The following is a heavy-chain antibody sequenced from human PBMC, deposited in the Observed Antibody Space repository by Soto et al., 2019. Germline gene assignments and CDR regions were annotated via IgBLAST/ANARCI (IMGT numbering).Heavy chain of an antibody. CDR1: GGSISSGGYY. D-gene: IGHD6-13*01. CDR3: ARDPTGYSSSWYDS. V-gene: IGHV4-31*03. CDR2: IYYSGST. Sequence: TLSLTCTVSGGSISSGGYYWSWIRQHPGKGLEWIGYIYYSGSTYYNPSLKSRVTISVDTSKNQFSLKLSSVTAADTAVYYCARDPTGYSSSWYDSWGHGTLVTVSS. J-gene: IGHJ5*01.